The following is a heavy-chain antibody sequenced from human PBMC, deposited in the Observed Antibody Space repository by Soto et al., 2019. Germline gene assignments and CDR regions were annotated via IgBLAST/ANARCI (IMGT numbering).Heavy chain of an antibody. V-gene: IGHV1-18*01. Sequence: QVHLVPSGAEVKKPGASVKVSCKASSYTFASYGISWVRQAPGQGLEWMGWISAYNGNTNYAQKLQGRVTMTTDTSTSTAYRELRSLRSDDTAVYYWARVIAAAADFDYWGQGTLVTVSS. CDR2: ISAYNGNT. D-gene: IGHD6-13*01. CDR3: ARVIAAAADFDY. CDR1: SYTFASYG. J-gene: IGHJ4*02.